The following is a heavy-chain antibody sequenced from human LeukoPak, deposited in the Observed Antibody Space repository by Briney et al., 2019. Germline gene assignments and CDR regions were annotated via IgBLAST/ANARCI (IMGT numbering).Heavy chain of an antibody. CDR1: GFTFDDYA. CDR2: ISWNSGSI. D-gene: IGHD1-26*01. Sequence: GGSLRLSCAASGFTFDDYAMHWVRQAPGKGLEWVSGISWNSGSIGHADSVKGRFTISRDNAKNSLYLQMNSLRAEDTALYYCAKESGSYGSGFDYWGQGTLVTVSS. CDR3: AKESGSYGSGFDY. V-gene: IGHV3-9*01. J-gene: IGHJ4*02.